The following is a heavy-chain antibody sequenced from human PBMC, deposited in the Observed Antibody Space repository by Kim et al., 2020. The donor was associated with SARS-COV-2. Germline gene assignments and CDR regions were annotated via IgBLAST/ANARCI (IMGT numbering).Heavy chain of an antibody. J-gene: IGHJ6*01. V-gene: IGHV1-69*04. CDR1: GGTFSNYA. CDR2: ILPMVDIP. Sequence: SVKVSCKASGGTFSNYAVNWVRQAPGQGLEWMGRILPMVDIPNYARNFQGRITTTADKSTSTAYMELTGLTSADTAWDYLAGGGQ. CDR3: AG.